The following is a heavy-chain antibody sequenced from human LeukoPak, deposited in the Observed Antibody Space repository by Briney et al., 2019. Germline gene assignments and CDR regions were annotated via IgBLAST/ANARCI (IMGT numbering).Heavy chain of an antibody. CDR2: INHSGST. CDR1: GGSISSYY. V-gene: IGHV4-34*01. D-gene: IGHD6-13*01. CDR3: ARQFSGIAAAGGLDY. Sequence: PSETLSLTCTVSGGSISSYYWSWIRQPPGKGLEWIGEINHSGSTNYNPSLKSRVTISVDTSKNQFSLKLSSVTAADTAVYYCARQFSGIAAAGGLDYWGQGTLVTVSS. J-gene: IGHJ4*02.